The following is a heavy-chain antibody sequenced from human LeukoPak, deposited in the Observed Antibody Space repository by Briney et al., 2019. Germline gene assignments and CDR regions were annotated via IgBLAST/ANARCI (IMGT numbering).Heavy chain of an antibody. D-gene: IGHD5-24*01. V-gene: IGHV4-59*01. Sequence: PSETLSLTCTVSGGSMKNYYWSWIRQPPGKGLEWIGEVYYSGSTHYNPSLKSRLTISVDTSKNQFSLRLRSVTAADTAMYYCARELDGDGGWFDPWGQGTLVTVSS. CDR1: GGSMKNYY. CDR2: VYYSGST. CDR3: ARELDGDGGWFDP. J-gene: IGHJ5*02.